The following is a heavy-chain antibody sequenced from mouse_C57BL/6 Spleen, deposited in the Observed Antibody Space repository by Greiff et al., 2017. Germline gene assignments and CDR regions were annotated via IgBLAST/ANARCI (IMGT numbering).Heavy chain of an antibody. CDR3: ARSLYYGSSYGYFDV. V-gene: IGHV1-66*01. Sequence: QVQLQPSGPELVKPGASVKISCKASGYSFTSYYIHWVKQRPGQGLEWIGWLYPGSGNTKYNEKFKGKATLTADTSSSTAYMQLSSLTSEDSAVYYCARSLYYGSSYGYFDVWGTGTTVTGSS. J-gene: IGHJ1*03. D-gene: IGHD1-1*01. CDR1: GYSFTSYY. CDR2: LYPGSGNT.